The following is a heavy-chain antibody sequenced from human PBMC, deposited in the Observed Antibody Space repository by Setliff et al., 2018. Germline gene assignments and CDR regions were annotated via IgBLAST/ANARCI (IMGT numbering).Heavy chain of an antibody. CDR3: ARLHYDFWSGYYRSDY. V-gene: IGHV7-4-1*02. D-gene: IGHD3-3*01. Sequence: ASVKVSCKASGYTFTSYAMHWVRQAPGQRLEWMGWINTNTGNPTYAQGFTGRFVFSLDTSVSTAYLQISSLKAEDTAVYYCARLHYDFWSGYYRSDYWGQGTLVTVSS. CDR2: INTNTGNP. J-gene: IGHJ4*02. CDR1: GYTFTSYA.